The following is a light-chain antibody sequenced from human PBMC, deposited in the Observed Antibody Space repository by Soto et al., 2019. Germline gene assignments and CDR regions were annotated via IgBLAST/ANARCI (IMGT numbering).Light chain of an antibody. CDR2: DAS. V-gene: IGKV1-5*01. CDR3: HHMRT. J-gene: IGKJ1*01. CDR1: QNINNW. Sequence: DIQMTQSPSTLSASIGDRVTITCRASQNINNWIAWYQQKPGKAPKFLIYDASTLESGVPSRFSGSGFGTEFSLTFSSLQPDDFGSYYCHHMRTFGQGIKVEMK.